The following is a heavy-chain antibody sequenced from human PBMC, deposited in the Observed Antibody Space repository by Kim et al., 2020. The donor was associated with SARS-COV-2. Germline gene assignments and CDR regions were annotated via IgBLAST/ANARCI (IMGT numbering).Heavy chain of an antibody. CDR2: INHSGST. Sequence: SETLSLTCAVYGGSFSGYYWSWIRQPPGKGLEWIGEINHSGSTNYNPSLKSRVTISVDTSKNQFSLKLSSVTAADTAVYYCAREAPLLWFGELRRAGAFDIWGQGTMVTVSS. J-gene: IGHJ3*02. V-gene: IGHV4-34*01. CDR1: GGSFSGYY. CDR3: AREAPLLWFGELRRAGAFDI. D-gene: IGHD3-10*01.